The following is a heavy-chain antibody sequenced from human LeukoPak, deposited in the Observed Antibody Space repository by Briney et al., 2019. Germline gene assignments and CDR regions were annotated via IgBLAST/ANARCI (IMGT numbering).Heavy chain of an antibody. J-gene: IGHJ6*02. CDR3: ARGVAGTYYYYGMDV. CDR1: GGSISSSSYY. D-gene: IGHD2-15*01. CDR2: INHSGST. Sequence: SETLSLTCTVSGGSISSSSYYWSWIRQPPGKGLEWIGEINHSGSTNYNPSLKSRVTISVDTSKNQFSLKLSSVTAADTAVYYCARGVAGTYYYYGMDVWGQGTTVTVSS. V-gene: IGHV4-39*07.